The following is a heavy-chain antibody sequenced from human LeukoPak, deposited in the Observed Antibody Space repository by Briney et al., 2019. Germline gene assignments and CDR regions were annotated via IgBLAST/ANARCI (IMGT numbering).Heavy chain of an antibody. Sequence: SETLSLTCTVSGGSISSSSYYWGWIRQPPGKGLEWIGSIYYSGSTYYNPSLKSRVTISVDTSKNQFSLKLSSVTAADTAVYYCARRVLLWFGESDNWFDPWGQGTLVTVSS. D-gene: IGHD3-10*01. CDR2: IYYSGST. V-gene: IGHV4-39*01. CDR3: ARRVLLWFGESDNWFDP. CDR1: GGSISSSSYY. J-gene: IGHJ5*02.